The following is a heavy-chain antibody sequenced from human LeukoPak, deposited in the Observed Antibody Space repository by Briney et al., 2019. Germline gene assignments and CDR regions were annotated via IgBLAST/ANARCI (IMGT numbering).Heavy chain of an antibody. CDR1: GGTFSRYA. J-gene: IGHJ5*02. Sequence: ASVKVSCKASGGTFSRYAMSWVRQAPGQGLEWMGGIIPIFGTASFAQKFQGRVTITADESTGTAYVELSSLRSEDTAVYYCARVVTPRYCSTPSCYWKGWFDPWGQGTLVTVSS. D-gene: IGHD2-2*01. CDR2: IIPIFGTA. V-gene: IGHV1-69*13. CDR3: ARVVTPRYCSTPSCYWKGWFDP.